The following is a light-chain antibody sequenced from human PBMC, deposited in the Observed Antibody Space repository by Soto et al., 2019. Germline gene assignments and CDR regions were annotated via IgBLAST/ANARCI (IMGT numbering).Light chain of an antibody. CDR2: SNT. V-gene: IGLV1-44*01. CDR1: FSNIGSNT. Sequence: QAVVTQPPSASGTPGQRVTISCSGSFSNIGSNTVNWYQQLPGTAPQLLIYSNTERPSGVPDRFSGSKSGTSASLAISGLQSEDEGDFYCAAWDDSLSGPVFGGGTKLTVL. CDR3: AAWDDSLSGPV. J-gene: IGLJ3*02.